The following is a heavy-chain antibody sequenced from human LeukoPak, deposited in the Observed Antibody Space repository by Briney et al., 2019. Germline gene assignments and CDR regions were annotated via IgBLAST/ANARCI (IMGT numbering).Heavy chain of an antibody. J-gene: IGHJ4*02. CDR3: ARDGSSGVDY. Sequence: PSETLTLTCTVSGGSISSYYWSWIRQPPGKGLEWIGYIYYSGSTNYNPSLKSRVTISVDTSKNQFSLKLSSVTAADTAVYYCARDGSSGVDYWGQGTLVTVSS. V-gene: IGHV4-59*01. CDR2: IYYSGST. D-gene: IGHD3-22*01. CDR1: GGSISSYY.